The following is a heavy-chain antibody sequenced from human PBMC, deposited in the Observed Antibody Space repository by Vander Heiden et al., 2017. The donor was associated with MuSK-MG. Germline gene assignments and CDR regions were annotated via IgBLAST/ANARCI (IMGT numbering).Heavy chain of an antibody. V-gene: IGHV3-21*01. CDR3: ARASRRRSDY. Sequence: EVQLVESGGGLVKPGGSLRPSCAASGFTFSSYSMNWVRQAPGKGLEWVSSISSSSSYIYYADSVKGRFTISRDNAKNSLYLQMNSLRAEDTAVYYCARASRRRSDYWGQGTLVTVSS. CDR2: ISSSSSYI. CDR1: GFTFSSYS. J-gene: IGHJ4*02.